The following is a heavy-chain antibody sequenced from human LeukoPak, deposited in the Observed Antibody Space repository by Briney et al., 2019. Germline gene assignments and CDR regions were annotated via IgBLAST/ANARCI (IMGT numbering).Heavy chain of an antibody. J-gene: IGHJ3*02. Sequence: KSSETLSLTCTVSGGSISSSYWIWIRQPPGMGLEWIGYIYNSGRTNYNPSLKSRVTISLDTSKRQFSLKLSSVTAADTAVYYCAREPLRWDDALDIWGQGTMVTVSS. CDR3: AREPLRWDDALDI. D-gene: IGHD4-23*01. CDR2: IYNSGRT. CDR1: GGSISSSY. V-gene: IGHV4-59*01.